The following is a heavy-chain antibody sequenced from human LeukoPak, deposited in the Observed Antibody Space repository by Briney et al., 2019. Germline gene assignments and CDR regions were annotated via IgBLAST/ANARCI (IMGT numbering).Heavy chain of an antibody. CDR2: IYYSGST. D-gene: IGHD3-22*01. CDR3: ARDLIDYYYGMDV. J-gene: IGHJ6*02. Sequence: SETLSLTCTVSGGSISSYYWSWIRQPPGKGLEWIGYIYYSGSTNYSPSLKSRVTISVDTSKNQFSLKLSSVTAADTAVYYCARDLIDYYYGMDVWGQGTTVTVSS. CDR1: GGSISSYY. V-gene: IGHV4-59*01.